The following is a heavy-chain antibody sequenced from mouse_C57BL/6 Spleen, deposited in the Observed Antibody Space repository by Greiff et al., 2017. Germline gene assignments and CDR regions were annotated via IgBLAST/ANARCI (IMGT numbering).Heavy chain of an antibody. CDR2: IYPGDGDT. J-gene: IGHJ1*03. CDR1: GYAFTSYW. V-gene: IGHV1-80*01. Sequence: QVQLKQSGAELVKPGASVKISCKASGYAFTSYWMNWVKQRPGQGLEWIGQIYPGDGDTNYNGKFKGKATLTADKSSSTAYMQLSSLTSEDSAVYYYARRYYGSSSHWDFDVWGTGTTVTVSS. D-gene: IGHD1-1*01. CDR3: ARRYYGSSSHWDFDV.